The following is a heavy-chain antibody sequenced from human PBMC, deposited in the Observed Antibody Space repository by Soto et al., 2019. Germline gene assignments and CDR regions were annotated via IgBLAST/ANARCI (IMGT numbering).Heavy chain of an antibody. D-gene: IGHD6-6*01. CDR3: ARAPLIAARQQLYYFDY. V-gene: IGHV1-69*01. CDR2: IIPIFGTA. Sequence: QVQLVQSGAEVKKPGSSVKVSCKASGGTFSSYAISWVRQAPGQGLEWMGGIIPIFGTANYAQKFQGRVTITADESTSTAYMELSGLRSEDTAVYYCARAPLIAARQQLYYFDYWGQGTLVTVSS. J-gene: IGHJ4*02. CDR1: GGTFSSYA.